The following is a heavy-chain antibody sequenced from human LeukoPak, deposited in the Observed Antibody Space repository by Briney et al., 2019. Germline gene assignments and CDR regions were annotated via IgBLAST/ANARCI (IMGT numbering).Heavy chain of an antibody. V-gene: IGHV7-4-1*02. CDR2: INTNTGNP. CDR3: ARDPVVVVVPAAMFSWFDP. Sequence: ASVKVSCRASGYTFTSYAMNWVRQAPGQGLEWMGWINTNTGNPTYAQGFTGRFVFSLDTSVSTAYLQISSLKAEDTAVYYCARDPVVVVVPAAMFSWFDPWGQGTLVTVSS. D-gene: IGHD2-2*01. J-gene: IGHJ5*02. CDR1: GYTFTSYA.